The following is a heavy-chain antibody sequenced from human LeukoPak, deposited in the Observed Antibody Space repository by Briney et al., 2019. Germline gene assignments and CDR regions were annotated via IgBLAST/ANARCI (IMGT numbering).Heavy chain of an antibody. J-gene: IGHJ2*01. Sequence: GGSLRLSCASSGFIFNDYYMSWLRQAPGQGLEWVSYISYTTSNIYYADSVKGRFTISRDNAKKSLFLQMNSLRADGTAVYYCARGRIAAAGTKWYFDLWGRGTLVTVSS. D-gene: IGHD6-13*01. CDR3: ARGRIAAAGTKWYFDL. V-gene: IGHV3-11*01. CDR2: ISYTTSNI. CDR1: GFIFNDYY.